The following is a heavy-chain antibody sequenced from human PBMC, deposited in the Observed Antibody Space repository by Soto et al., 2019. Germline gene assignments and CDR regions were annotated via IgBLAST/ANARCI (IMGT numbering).Heavy chain of an antibody. J-gene: IGHJ4*02. Sequence: QVQLQQWGAGLLKPSETLSLTCAVYVGSFSGYYWSWIRQPPGQGLEWVGDMNHSGSTNYNPSLKSRVTSXXDXSXXQVSLKLTSVTAADTAVYYCGRGQRIGLITTWFDYWGQGTLVTVSS. CDR2: MNHSGST. CDR3: GRGQRIGLITTWFDY. V-gene: IGHV4-34*01. D-gene: IGHD3-22*01. CDR1: VGSFSGYY.